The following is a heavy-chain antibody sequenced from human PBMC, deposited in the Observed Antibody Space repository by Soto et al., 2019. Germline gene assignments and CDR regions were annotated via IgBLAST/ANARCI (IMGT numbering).Heavy chain of an antibody. CDR3: ARGASGDYGYYFDY. CDR2: ISRGVTTI. J-gene: IGHJ4*02. V-gene: IGHV3-48*03. D-gene: IGHD4-17*01. Sequence: EVQLVESGGGLVQPGGSLRLSCAASGFTFSTYEMHWVRQAPGKGLEWISYISRGVTTIYYADSVKGRFTISRDSAKNSLYLQMNSLRDEDTAVYYCARGASGDYGYYFDYWGQGNLITVSS. CDR1: GFTFSTYE.